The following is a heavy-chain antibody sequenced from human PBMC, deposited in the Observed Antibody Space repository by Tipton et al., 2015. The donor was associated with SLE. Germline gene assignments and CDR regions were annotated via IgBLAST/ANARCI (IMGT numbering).Heavy chain of an antibody. V-gene: IGHV3-21*03. CDR1: GFTFSAYG. Sequence: GSLRLSCAASGFTFSAYGVNWVRLTPGKGLEWVSSISDSSDHIYYADSVKGRFTISRDNAKNSLYLQMNSLRAEDTAVYYCAREGGRGTVTHRYYGMDVWGQGTTVTVSS. CDR3: AREGGRGTVTHRYYGMDV. CDR2: ISDSSDHI. J-gene: IGHJ6*01. D-gene: IGHD4-17*01.